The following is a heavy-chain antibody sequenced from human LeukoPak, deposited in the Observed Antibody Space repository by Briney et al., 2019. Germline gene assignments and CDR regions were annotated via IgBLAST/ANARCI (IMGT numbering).Heavy chain of an antibody. J-gene: IGHJ4*02. Sequence: GGSLRLSCAASGFTLSNYWMHWVRQAPGKGLVWVSHINSDESITRYADSVKGRFTISRDTAKNTLYLQMNSLRAEDTAIYYCARDNFGAHDFWGQGTLVTVSS. CDR2: INSDESIT. CDR1: GFTLSNYW. CDR3: ARDNFGAHDF. D-gene: IGHD3-3*01. V-gene: IGHV3-74*01.